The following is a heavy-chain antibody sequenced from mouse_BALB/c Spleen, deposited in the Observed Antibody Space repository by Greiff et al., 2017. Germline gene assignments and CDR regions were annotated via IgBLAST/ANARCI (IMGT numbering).Heavy chain of an antibody. J-gene: IGHJ3*01. Sequence: EVKLQESGPGPVKPSQSLSLTCSVTGYSITSGYYWNWIRQFPGNKLEWMGYISYDGSNNYNPSLKNRISITRDTSKNQFFLKLNSVTTEDTATYYCARDLPSYDYDRGFAYWGQGTLVTVSA. CDR1: GYSITSGYY. CDR3: ARDLPSYDYDRGFAY. D-gene: IGHD2-4*01. CDR2: ISYDGSN. V-gene: IGHV3-6*02.